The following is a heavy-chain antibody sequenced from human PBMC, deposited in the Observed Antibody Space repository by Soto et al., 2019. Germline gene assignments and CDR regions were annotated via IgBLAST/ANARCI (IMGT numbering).Heavy chain of an antibody. J-gene: IGHJ6*02. CDR1: GGTSSSYA. CDR2: IIPIFGTA. Sequence: SVKVSCKASGGTSSSYAISWVRQAPEQGLEWMGGIIPIFGTANYAQKFQGRVTITADESTSTAYMELSSLRSEDTAVYYCARGGDRDYYYGLDVWGQGTTVTVSS. CDR3: ARGGDRDYYYGLDV. V-gene: IGHV1-69*13. D-gene: IGHD2-21*02.